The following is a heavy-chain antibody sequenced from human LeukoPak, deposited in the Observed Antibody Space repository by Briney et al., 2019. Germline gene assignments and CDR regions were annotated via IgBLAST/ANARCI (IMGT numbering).Heavy chain of an antibody. J-gene: IGHJ4*02. CDR1: GFTFSNYA. Sequence: GGSLRLSCGASGFTFSNYAMSWVRQAPGKGLEWVSGDRNGGLIAYYADSVKGRFTISRDNSKNTPYLQMDSLRVEDTAVYYCAKTVLSTTWYGSFDYWGQGTLVTVSS. CDR2: DRNGGLIA. CDR3: AKTVLSTTWYGSFDY. D-gene: IGHD4/OR15-4a*01. V-gene: IGHV3-23*01.